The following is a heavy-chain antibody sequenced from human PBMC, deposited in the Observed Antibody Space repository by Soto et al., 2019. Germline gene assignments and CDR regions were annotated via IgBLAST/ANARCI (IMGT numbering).Heavy chain of an antibody. Sequence: QVQLVESGGGVVQPGKSLRLSCAASGFTFRSYGMHWVRQAPGKGLEWVAVISHDGSNKYYADSVKGRFTISRDNSKNTLYLKMNSLRAEDTAVYYCAKNAEYSSASAAFDYWGQGTLVTVSS. CDR3: AKNAEYSSASAAFDY. CDR2: ISHDGSNK. J-gene: IGHJ4*02. CDR1: GFTFRSYG. D-gene: IGHD6-6*01. V-gene: IGHV3-30*18.